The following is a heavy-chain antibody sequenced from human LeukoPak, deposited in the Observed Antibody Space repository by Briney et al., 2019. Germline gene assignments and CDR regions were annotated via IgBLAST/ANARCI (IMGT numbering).Heavy chain of an antibody. CDR1: GGSISSGNYY. D-gene: IGHD3-10*01. J-gene: IGHJ5*02. CDR3: ARATSARNMVRGIWGWTPPLLYDWFDP. V-gene: IGHV4-39*07. CDR2: ISHSGST. Sequence: SETLSLTCTVSGGSISSGNYYWGWIRQPPGKGLEWIGSISHSGSTYYNASLKSRVRISVDTSKNQFSLKLSSVTAADTAVYYCARATSARNMVRGIWGWTPPLLYDWFDPWGQGTLVTVSS.